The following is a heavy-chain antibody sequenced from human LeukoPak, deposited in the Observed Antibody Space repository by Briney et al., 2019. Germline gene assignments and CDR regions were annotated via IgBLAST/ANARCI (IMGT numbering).Heavy chain of an antibody. CDR3: AAGRFGSGSDS. Sequence: PGGPLRLSCAPSGSAFSNYGVNWVPQAPGKGLEWVSGVGTAGETYSADSMKGRFTVSRDNSKNTLYLQMNSLKGDATAVYYCAAGRFGSGSDSWGQGTLVTVSS. CDR2: VGTAGET. D-gene: IGHD6-19*01. CDR1: GSAFSNYG. J-gene: IGHJ4*02. V-gene: IGHV3-23*01.